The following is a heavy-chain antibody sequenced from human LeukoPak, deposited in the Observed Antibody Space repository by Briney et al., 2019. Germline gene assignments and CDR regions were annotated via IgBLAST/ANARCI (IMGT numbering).Heavy chain of an antibody. CDR3: ARDWLFYYYDSSGSLDY. V-gene: IGHV3-23*01. CDR1: GFTFSSYG. J-gene: IGHJ4*02. D-gene: IGHD3-22*01. Sequence: PGGTLRLSCAASGFTFSSYGMSWVRQAPGKGLEWVSAISGSGGSTYYADSVKGRFTITRDNAKNSLFLQMNSLRAEDTAVYYCARDWLFYYYDSSGSLDYWGQGTLVTVSS. CDR2: ISGSGGST.